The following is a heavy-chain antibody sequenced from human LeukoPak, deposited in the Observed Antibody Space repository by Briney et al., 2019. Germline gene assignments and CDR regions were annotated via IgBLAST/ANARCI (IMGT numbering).Heavy chain of an antibody. D-gene: IGHD5-12*01. J-gene: IGHJ5*02. CDR3: ARASGSNWFGP. CDR2: IYYSETT. V-gene: IGHV4-31*03. CDR1: GGSISSGGYY. Sequence: SETLSLTCTVSGGSISSGGYYWSWIRQHPGKGLEWIGYIYYSETTYYNPSLKSRVVILGDTSKNQFPLKLSSVTAADTAVYYCARASGSNWFGPWGQGTLVTVSS.